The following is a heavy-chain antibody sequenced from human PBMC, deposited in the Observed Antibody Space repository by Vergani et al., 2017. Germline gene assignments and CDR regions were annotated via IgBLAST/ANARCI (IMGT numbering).Heavy chain of an antibody. CDR2: IGKDGINT. J-gene: IGHJ4*02. D-gene: IGHD2/OR15-2a*01. CDR1: GFTFSNFG. CDR3: VQYLVDSTDELPDS. V-gene: IGHV3-30*02. Sequence: QVQLVESAGGVVQPGGSLRLSCAASGFTFSNFGMHWIRQAPGQWLEWLAYIGKDGINTRYRDSVKGRFTVSRDNSKDILCLQMYSLRSEDTALYYCVQYLVDSTDELPDSWGAGTLVIVSS.